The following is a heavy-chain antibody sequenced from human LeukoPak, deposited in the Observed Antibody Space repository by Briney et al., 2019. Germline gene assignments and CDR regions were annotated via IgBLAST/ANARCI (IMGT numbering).Heavy chain of an antibody. V-gene: IGHV3-48*03. CDR2: ISSSGTTT. CDR1: GFSFSVYA. CDR3: TTLTVGCNFDY. J-gene: IGHJ4*02. Sequence: GGSLRLSCAASGFSFSVYAMHWVRQAPGKGLEWISDISSSGTTTYYADSVKGRFTISRDNAKNSLYLQMNSLRAEDTAVYYCTTLTVGCNFDYWGQGTLVTVSS. D-gene: IGHD1-26*01.